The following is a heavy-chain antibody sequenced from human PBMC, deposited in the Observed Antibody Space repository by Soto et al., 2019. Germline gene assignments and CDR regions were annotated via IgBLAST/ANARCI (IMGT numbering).Heavy chain of an antibody. V-gene: IGHV4-59*01. CDR1: GGSISSYY. Sequence: QVQLQESGPGLVKPSETLSLTCTVSGGSISSYYWSWIRQPPGKGLEWIGYIYYSGSTNYNPSLKSRVTISVDTSKNQFSLKLSSVTAADTAVYYCARGPWSVYGMDVWGQGTTVTVSS. CDR3: ARGPWSVYGMDV. D-gene: IGHD2-8*02. J-gene: IGHJ6*02. CDR2: IYYSGST.